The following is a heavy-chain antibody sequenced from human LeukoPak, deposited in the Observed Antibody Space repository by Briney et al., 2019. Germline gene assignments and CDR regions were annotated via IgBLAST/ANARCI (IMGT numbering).Heavy chain of an antibody. CDR2: IYHSGTT. J-gene: IGHJ4*02. D-gene: IGHD2-15*01. CDR1: GYSISSGYY. CDR3: ARDRAALIGFHY. V-gene: IGHV4-38-2*02. Sequence: SETLSLTCTVSGYSISSGYYWGWIRQPPGRGLEWIGSIYHSGTTYYNPSLKSRVTISVDTSKNQFSLKLSSVTAADTAVYYCARDRAALIGFHYWGQGTPVTVSS.